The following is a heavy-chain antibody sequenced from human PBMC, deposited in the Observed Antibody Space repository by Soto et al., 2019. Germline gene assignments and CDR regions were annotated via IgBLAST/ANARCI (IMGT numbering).Heavy chain of an antibody. CDR1: GFTFNTSP. V-gene: IGHV3-23*01. Sequence: EVKLLQSGGGVVPPGGSLRLSCATSGFTFNTSPMTWVRQAPGKGLEWVSSISSTAGKTSSYADSVKGRFAISRDFSDNTVYLQMDNLRVDDTAVYFCAKGVLSFHYGMEVWGQGTTVTVSS. CDR2: ISSTAGKTS. CDR3: AKGVLSFHYGMEV. J-gene: IGHJ6*02. D-gene: IGHD3-10*01.